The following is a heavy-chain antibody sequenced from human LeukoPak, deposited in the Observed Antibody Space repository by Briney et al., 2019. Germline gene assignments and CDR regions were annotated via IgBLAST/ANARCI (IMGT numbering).Heavy chain of an antibody. CDR2: IYYSGST. J-gene: IGHJ3*02. CDR1: GGSISSYY. Sequence: SETLSLTCTVSGGSISSYYWSWIRQPPGKGLEWIGYIYYSGSTNYNPSLKSRVTISVDTSKNQFSLKLSSVTDADTAVYYCARVDDYGDVDAFDIWGQGTMVTVSS. D-gene: IGHD4-17*01. V-gene: IGHV4-59*01. CDR3: ARVDDYGDVDAFDI.